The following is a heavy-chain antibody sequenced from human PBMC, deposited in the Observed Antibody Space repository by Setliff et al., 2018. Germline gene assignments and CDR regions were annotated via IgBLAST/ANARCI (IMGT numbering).Heavy chain of an antibody. V-gene: IGHV1-69*05. CDR1: GGTFSSYA. Sequence: GASVKVSCKASGGTFSSYAIDWVRQAPGQGLEWMGGIIPIFGTTNDAQRFQGRVAITTDESTSTAYMELSSLRSEDTAVYYCARERGDIVTTTSYYYYLDVWGKGTTVTVSS. CDR2: IIPIFGTT. J-gene: IGHJ6*03. D-gene: IGHD5-12*01. CDR3: ARERGDIVTTTSYYYYLDV.